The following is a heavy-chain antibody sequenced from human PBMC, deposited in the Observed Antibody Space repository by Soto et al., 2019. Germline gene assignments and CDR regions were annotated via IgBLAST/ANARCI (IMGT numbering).Heavy chain of an antibody. D-gene: IGHD3-10*01. Sequence: EVQLVESGGGLVQPGRSLRLSCAASGFTFDSYAMHWVRQAPGKGLEWVSGITWNSGSVFYADSVKGRFTISRDSAKNFPYPQIDSLRAEDKALYFCTRAASPPLSCPGSFYHTQTTYLLDFWGQGALVTVSS. J-gene: IGHJ4*02. CDR2: ITWNSGSV. CDR1: GFTFDSYA. CDR3: TRAASPPLSCPGSFYHTQTTYLLDF. V-gene: IGHV3-9*01.